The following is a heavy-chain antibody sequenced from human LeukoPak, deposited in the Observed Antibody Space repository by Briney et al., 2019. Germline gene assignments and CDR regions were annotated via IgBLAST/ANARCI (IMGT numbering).Heavy chain of an antibody. Sequence: SETLSLTCTVSGGSISSGSYYWSWIRQPAGKGLEWIGRIYTSGSTNYNPSLKSRVTISVDTSKNQFSLKLSSVTAADTAVYYCARDKYSSGWSYDAFDIWGQGTMVTVSS. D-gene: IGHD6-19*01. V-gene: IGHV4-61*02. CDR3: ARDKYSSGWSYDAFDI. J-gene: IGHJ3*02. CDR2: IYTSGST. CDR1: GGSISSGSYY.